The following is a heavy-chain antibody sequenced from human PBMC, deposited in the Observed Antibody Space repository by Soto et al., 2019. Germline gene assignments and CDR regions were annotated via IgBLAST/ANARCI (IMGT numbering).Heavy chain of an antibody. Sequence: SETLSLTCTVSGGSISSSSYYWGWIRQPPGKGLEWIGSIYYSGSTYYNPSLKSRVTISVDTSKNQFSLKLSSVTAADTAVYYCAGLIRTTISGVFTDVAFDIGGLGKLV. CDR1: GGSISSSSYY. CDR3: AGLIRTTISGVFTDVAFDI. CDR2: IYYSGST. V-gene: IGHV4-39*01. J-gene: IGHJ3*02. D-gene: IGHD3-3*01.